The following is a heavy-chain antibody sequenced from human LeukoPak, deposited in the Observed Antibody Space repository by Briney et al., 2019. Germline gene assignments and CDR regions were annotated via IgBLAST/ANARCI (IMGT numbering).Heavy chain of an antibody. Sequence: GGSLRLSCAASGFTFSSYDIHWVRQPPGKGLEWVAVIWYDGTNKYYADSVKGRFTISRDNSKDTLYLQMNSLRAEDTAVYYCATLGSGTYYSLYYFDYWGQGTLVTVSS. J-gene: IGHJ4*02. D-gene: IGHD3-10*01. V-gene: IGHV3-33*01. CDR3: ATLGSGTYYSLYYFDY. CDR1: GFTFSSYD. CDR2: IWYDGTNK.